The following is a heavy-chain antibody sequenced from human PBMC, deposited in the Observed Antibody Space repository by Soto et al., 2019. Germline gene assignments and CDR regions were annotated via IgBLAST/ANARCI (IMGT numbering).Heavy chain of an antibody. D-gene: IGHD3-3*02. CDR3: VRGQPHRITIFEVVIRSYDYGMDV. V-gene: IGHV4-39*07. Sequence: SETLSVTCTVSGGSISSGPYSWGWIRQTPGKGLEWIGEINYRGSSYYNPSLESRISMAVDTSKNQFSLKLRSVTAADTAVYFCVRGQPHRITIFEVVIRSYDYGMDVWGQGTTVTVSS. J-gene: IGHJ6*02. CDR2: INYRGSS. CDR1: GGSISSGPYS.